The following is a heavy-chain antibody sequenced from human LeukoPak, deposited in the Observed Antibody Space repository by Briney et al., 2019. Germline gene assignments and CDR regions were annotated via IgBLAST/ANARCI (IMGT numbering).Heavy chain of an antibody. CDR2: INTNTGNP. J-gene: IGHJ6*02. CDR3: ARDRAAYGSRYYYYYYGMDV. Sequence: ASVKVSCKASGYTFTSYAMNWVRQAPGQGLEWMGWINTNTGNPTYAQGFTGRFVFSLDTSVSTAYLQISSLKAEDTAVYYCARDRAAYGSRYYYYYYGMDVWGQGTTVTVSS. CDR1: GYTFTSYA. D-gene: IGHD3-10*01. V-gene: IGHV7-4-1*02.